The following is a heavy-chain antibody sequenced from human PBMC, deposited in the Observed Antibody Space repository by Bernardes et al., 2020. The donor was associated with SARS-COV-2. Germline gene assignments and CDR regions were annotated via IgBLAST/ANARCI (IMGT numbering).Heavy chain of an antibody. Sequence: GGSLRLSCAASGFTFSSYAMSWVRQAPGMGLEWVSGLTGSGGTTYYADSVKGRFTISGDNSKNTLYLHMNSLRAEDTAVYYCAKLGYSSRDGDLHFDYWGQGTLVTVSA. CDR2: LTGSGGTT. J-gene: IGHJ4*02. V-gene: IGHV3-23*01. CDR1: GFTFSSYA. CDR3: AKLGYSSRDGDLHFDY. D-gene: IGHD6-13*01.